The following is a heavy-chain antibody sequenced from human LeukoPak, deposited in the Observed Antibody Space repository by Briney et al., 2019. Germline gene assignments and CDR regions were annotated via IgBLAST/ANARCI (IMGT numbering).Heavy chain of an antibody. Sequence: GGSLRLSCAASGFTFSSYSMNWVRQAPGKGLEWVSSISSSSSYIYYADSVKGRFTISRDNAKNSLYLQMNSLGAEDTAVYYCARLDIVATTGFDYWGQGTLVTVSS. D-gene: IGHD5-12*01. CDR1: GFTFSSYS. CDR2: ISSSSSYI. CDR3: ARLDIVATTGFDY. V-gene: IGHV3-21*01. J-gene: IGHJ4*02.